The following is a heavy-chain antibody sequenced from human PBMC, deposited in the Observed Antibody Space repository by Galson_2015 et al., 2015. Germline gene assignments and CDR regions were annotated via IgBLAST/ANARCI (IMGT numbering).Heavy chain of an antibody. CDR1: GYTFTSYG. Sequence: SVKVSCKASGYTFTSYGISWVRQAPGQGLEWMGWISGNNDNTKYALKLQGRVTMTTETSTSTAYMELRSLRSDDTAVFYCAREIFCTRSSSCRSDGMDVWGQGTTVTVSS. J-gene: IGHJ6*02. CDR3: AREIFCTRSSSCRSDGMDV. CDR2: ISGNNDNT. D-gene: IGHD3-9*01. V-gene: IGHV1-18*04.